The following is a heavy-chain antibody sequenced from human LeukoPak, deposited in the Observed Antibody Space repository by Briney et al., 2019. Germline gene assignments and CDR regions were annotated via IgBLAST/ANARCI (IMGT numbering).Heavy chain of an antibody. D-gene: IGHD5-18*01. CDR1: GGSMSSYY. V-gene: IGHV4-59*01. Sequence: SETLSLTCTVSGGSMSSYYWSWIRQPPGKGLEWIGYIYYSGTTKYNPSLKSRLTMSVDTSENQFSLRLSSVTAADTAVYYCARQQLQLWYDWGQGTLVTVSS. CDR2: IYYSGTT. J-gene: IGHJ4*02. CDR3: ARQQLQLWYD.